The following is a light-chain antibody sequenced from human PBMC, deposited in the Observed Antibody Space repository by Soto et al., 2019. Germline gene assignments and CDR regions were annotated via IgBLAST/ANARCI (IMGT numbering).Light chain of an antibody. CDR1: SSDVGGYNY. V-gene: IGLV2-14*03. J-gene: IGLJ1*01. Sequence: SVLTQPASVSGSPGQSITISCTGTSSDVGGYNYVSWYQQHPGKAPKLMLSDVSNRPSGVSNRFSASKSGNTASLTISGLQTEDEADYYCMSYTTSSTYVFGTGTKVTVL. CDR2: DVS. CDR3: MSYTTSSTYV.